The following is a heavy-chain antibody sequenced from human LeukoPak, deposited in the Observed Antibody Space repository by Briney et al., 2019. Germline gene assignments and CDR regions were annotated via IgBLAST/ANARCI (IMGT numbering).Heavy chain of an antibody. Sequence: GGSLRLSCAASGFTFSSYSMNWVRQAPGKGLEWVSSISSSSSYIYYADSVKGRFTISRDNAKNSLYLQMNSLRAEDTAVYYYARGGRAAAGSLGYWGQGTLVTVSS. CDR3: ARGGRAAAGSLGY. V-gene: IGHV3-21*01. CDR1: GFTFSSYS. CDR2: ISSSSSYI. D-gene: IGHD6-13*01. J-gene: IGHJ4*02.